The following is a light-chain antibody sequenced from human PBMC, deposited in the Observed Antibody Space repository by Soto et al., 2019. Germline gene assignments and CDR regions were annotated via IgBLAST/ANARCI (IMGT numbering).Light chain of an antibody. CDR1: QGIGNN. J-gene: IGKJ1*01. V-gene: IGKV1-27*01. CDR3: QKYDSVPWS. Sequence: DIQMTPSPSSLSASVGDSVTITCRASQGIGNNLAWYQQKPGKVPKVLIYTASTLHSGVPSRFSGSGSGTDFTITINSLQPEDVATYFCQKYDSVPWSFGQGTRVEI. CDR2: TAS.